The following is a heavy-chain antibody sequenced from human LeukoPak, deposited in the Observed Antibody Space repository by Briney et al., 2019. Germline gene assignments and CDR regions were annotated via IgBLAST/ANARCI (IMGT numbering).Heavy chain of an antibody. CDR2: ISYDGSNK. CDR1: GLTFITYA. Sequence: GGSLRLSFEALGLTFITYAMHGFPQAPGRGWGGVAVISYDGSNKYYADSVKGRFTISRDNAKNSLYLQMNSLRAEDTAVYYCARDPGGYYFDYWGQGTLVTVSS. J-gene: IGHJ4*02. D-gene: IGHD3-22*01. V-gene: IGHV3-30*03. CDR3: ARDPGGYYFDY.